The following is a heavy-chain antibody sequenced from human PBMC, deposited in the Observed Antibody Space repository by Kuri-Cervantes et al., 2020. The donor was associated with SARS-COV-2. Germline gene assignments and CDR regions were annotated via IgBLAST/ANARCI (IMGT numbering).Heavy chain of an antibody. J-gene: IGHJ6*02. CDR1: GFTVSSTS. CDR3: ARESTSEPLHHFHGLDV. Sequence: LSLTGAAFGFTVSSTSMTWVRQAPGKGLESVSIIFSSGATFYADSVKDRFTVSTDRSKNTLYLQMNSLRIEDTAVYYCARESTSEPLHHFHGLDVWGQGSTVTVSS. D-gene: IGHD1-14*01. V-gene: IGHV3-66*01. CDR2: IFSSGAT.